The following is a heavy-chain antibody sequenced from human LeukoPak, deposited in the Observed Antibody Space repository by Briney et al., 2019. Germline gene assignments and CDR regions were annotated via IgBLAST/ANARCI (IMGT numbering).Heavy chain of an antibody. J-gene: IGHJ6*04. Sequence: RSGGSLRLSCAASGFTFDDYGMSWVRHAPGKGLEWVSGINWNGGSTGYADSVKGRFTISRDNAKNSLYLQMNSLRAEDTALYYCAELGITMIGGVWGKGTTVTVSS. V-gene: IGHV3-20*04. CDR2: INWNGGST. D-gene: IGHD3-10*02. CDR1: GFTFDDYG. CDR3: AELGITMIGGV.